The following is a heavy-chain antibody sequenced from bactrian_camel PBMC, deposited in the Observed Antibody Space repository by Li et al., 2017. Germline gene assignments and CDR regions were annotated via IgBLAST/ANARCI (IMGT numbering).Heavy chain of an antibody. Sequence: HVQLVESGGDSVQAGGSLKLSCVASGGTETKNCMGWFRQAPGKDREGVGTISVGGTTTYTDSVKGRFTISKDTVKNTPYLQMNSLKPEGTAMYYCAAGPGPRGYDPTCRYTRYDFWGQGTQVTVS. CDR2: ISVGGTT. D-gene: IGHD5*01. J-gene: IGHJ4*01. CDR3: AAGPGPRGYDPTCRYTRYDF. CDR1: GGTETKNC. V-gene: IGHV3S57*01.